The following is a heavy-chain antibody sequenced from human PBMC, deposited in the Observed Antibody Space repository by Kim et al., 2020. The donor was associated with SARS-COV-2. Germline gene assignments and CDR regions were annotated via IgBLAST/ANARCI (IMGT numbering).Heavy chain of an antibody. Sequence: GGSLRLSCAASGFTFSSYWMSWVRQAPGKGLEWVANIKQDGSEKYYVDSVKGRFTISRDNAKNSLYLQMNSLRAEDTAVYYCAREGGYRGDAFDIWGQGTMVTVSS. V-gene: IGHV3-7*01. CDR2: IKQDGSEK. CDR1: GFTFSSYW. J-gene: IGHJ3*02. D-gene: IGHD5-18*01. CDR3: AREGGYRGDAFDI.